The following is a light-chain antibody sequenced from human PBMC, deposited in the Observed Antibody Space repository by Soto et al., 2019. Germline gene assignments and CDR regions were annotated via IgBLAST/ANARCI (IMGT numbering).Light chain of an antibody. V-gene: IGKV3-11*01. J-gene: IGKJ4*01. CDR3: QQRSNWPLT. CDR1: QSVSSN. CDR2: DAF. Sequence: EIVLTQSPATLSLTPGERATLSCRASQSVSSNLVWYQQKPGQAPRLLIYDAFNRATGIPARFSGSGSGTDFTLTISSLEPEDFAVYYCQQRSNWPLTFGGGTKWIS.